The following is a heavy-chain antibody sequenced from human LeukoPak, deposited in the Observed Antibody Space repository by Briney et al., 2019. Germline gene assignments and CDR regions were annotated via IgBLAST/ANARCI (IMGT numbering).Heavy chain of an antibody. J-gene: IGHJ4*02. D-gene: IGHD5-12*01. CDR2: IRSKAYGGTT. V-gene: IGHV3-49*04. CDR3: TRGRGIVATIGEDY. CDR1: GFTFGDYA. Sequence: GRSLRLSCTASGFTFGDYAMSWVRQAPGKGLEWVGFIRSKAYGGTTEYAASVKGRFTISRDHSKSIAYLQMNSLKTEDTAVYYCTRGRGIVATIGEDYWGQGTLVTVSS.